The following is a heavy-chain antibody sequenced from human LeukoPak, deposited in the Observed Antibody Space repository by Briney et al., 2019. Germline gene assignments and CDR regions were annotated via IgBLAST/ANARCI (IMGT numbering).Heavy chain of an antibody. V-gene: IGHV4-39*07. D-gene: IGHD6-13*01. CDR3: ATKGGYTNFDI. J-gene: IGHJ3*02. Sequence: SETLSLTCTVSGGSISSGSYCWGWSRQPPGRGLEWSGSIYYRGSTYYNPSLKSRVTISVDTSKNQFSLKLSSVTAADTAVYYCATKGGYTNFDIWGQGTMVTVSS. CDR1: GGSISSGSYC. CDR2: IYYRGST.